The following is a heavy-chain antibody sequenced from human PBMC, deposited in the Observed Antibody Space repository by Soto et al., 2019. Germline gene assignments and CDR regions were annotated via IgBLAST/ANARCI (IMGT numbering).Heavy chain of an antibody. CDR1: GFMFSLYD. D-gene: IGHD3-16*01. CDR2: IRRSNSSI. V-gene: IGHV3-21*01. Sequence: GGSLRLSCAASGFMFSLYDMNWVRQAPGKGLEWVSSIRRSNSSIYYADSVRGRFTISRDNTQNSLYLQMNSLRAEDTGIYYCARDFRGLRGMDVWGQGTTVTVSS. J-gene: IGHJ6*02. CDR3: ARDFRGLRGMDV.